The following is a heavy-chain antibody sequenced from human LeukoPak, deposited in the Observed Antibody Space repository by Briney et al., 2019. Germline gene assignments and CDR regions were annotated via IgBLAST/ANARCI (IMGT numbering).Heavy chain of an antibody. Sequence: SVKVSCKASGGTFSSYAISWVRQAPGQGLEWMGGIIPIFGTANYAQKFQGRVTITADKSTSTAYMELSSLRSEDTAVYYCAVTGIAAAGSGYWGQGTLVTVSS. V-gene: IGHV1-69*06. D-gene: IGHD6-13*01. J-gene: IGHJ4*02. CDR1: GGTFSSYA. CDR3: AVTGIAAAGSGY. CDR2: IIPIFGTA.